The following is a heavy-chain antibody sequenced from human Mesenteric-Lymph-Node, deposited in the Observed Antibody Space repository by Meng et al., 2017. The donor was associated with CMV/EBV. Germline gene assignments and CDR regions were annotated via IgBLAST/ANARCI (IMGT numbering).Heavy chain of an antibody. J-gene: IGHJ5*02. CDR3: ARCIAAAGGGWFDP. CDR1: GDSISRNFW. Sequence: VSGDSISRNFWWSWVRQPPGKGLEWIGEISYYGSTKYNPSLQSRVTISSDTTNNRFSLKLSSVTAADTAVYYCARCIAAAGGGWFDPWGQGTLVTVSS. D-gene: IGHD6-13*01. CDR2: ISYYGST. V-gene: IGHV4-4*02.